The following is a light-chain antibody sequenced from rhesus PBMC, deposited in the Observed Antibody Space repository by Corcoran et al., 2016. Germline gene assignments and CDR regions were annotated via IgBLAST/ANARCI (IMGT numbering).Light chain of an antibody. Sequence: EIVMTQSPATLALSPGERATLSCRASQSVSMFLGWYQQKPGQAPRLLIYGASSRATGLPDRFSGSGAGTEVTLTISSLEPEDVGVYFCLQSSSWPYSFGQGTKVEIK. CDR2: GAS. CDR3: LQSSSWPYS. J-gene: IGKJ2*01. CDR1: QSVSMF. V-gene: IGKV3-24*03.